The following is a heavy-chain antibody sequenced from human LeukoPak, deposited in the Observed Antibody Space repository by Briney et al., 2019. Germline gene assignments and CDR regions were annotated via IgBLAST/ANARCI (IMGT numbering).Heavy chain of an antibody. CDR1: GGSISSSSYY. D-gene: IGHD3-10*02. CDR3: ARHLFGGAFDI. CDR2: IYYSGST. Sequence: KTSETLSLTCTASGGSISSSSYYWGWIRQPPGKGLEWIGSIYYSGSTYYNPSLKSRVTISVDTSKNQFSLKLSSVTAADTAVYYCARHLFGGAFDIWGQGTMVTVSS. J-gene: IGHJ3*02. V-gene: IGHV4-39*01.